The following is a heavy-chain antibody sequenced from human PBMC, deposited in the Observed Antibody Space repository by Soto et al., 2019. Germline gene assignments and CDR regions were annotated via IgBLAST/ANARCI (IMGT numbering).Heavy chain of an antibody. D-gene: IGHD2-21*02. V-gene: IGHV4-59*01. Sequence: QVQLQESGPGLVKPSETLSLTCTVSGGTISRYYWSWIRQPPGKGLEWIGYMYNTGSTVYNPSFKSRVTISVDTSKNPFSLKLNSVTAADTAVYYCARDLWGYCGTDCYPLDVW. CDR1: GGTISRYY. CDR3: ARDLWGYCGTDCYPLDV. CDR2: MYNTGST. J-gene: IGHJ6*01.